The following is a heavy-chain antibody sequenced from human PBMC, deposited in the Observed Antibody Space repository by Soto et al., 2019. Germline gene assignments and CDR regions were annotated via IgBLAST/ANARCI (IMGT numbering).Heavy chain of an antibody. D-gene: IGHD1-26*01. V-gene: IGHV1-18*01. CDR3: ARDLGAQIVDY. CDR1: GYTFTSYG. J-gene: IGHJ4*02. Sequence: QVQLVQSGAEVKKPGASVKVSCKASGYTFTSYGITWVRQAPGQGLEWMGWISAYNGNTKYAQKLQGRVTMTTDTSTSTADMELRSLRSDDTAVYSCARDLGAQIVDYWGQGTLVTVSS. CDR2: ISAYNGNT.